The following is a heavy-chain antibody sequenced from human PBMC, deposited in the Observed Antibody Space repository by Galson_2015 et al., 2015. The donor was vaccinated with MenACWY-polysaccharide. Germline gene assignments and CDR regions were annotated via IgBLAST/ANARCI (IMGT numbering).Heavy chain of an antibody. CDR2: ITPHFVT. CDR3: ARVRGGQWPRYCMDV. J-gene: IGHJ6*02. D-gene: IGHD6-19*01. Sequence: SLRLSCAASGFTLTTYSIIWVRQAPGKGLEWISYITPHFVTYYADYVKGRFTVSRDNDKNSGLLQMNSLRDEDTALYYCARVRGGQWPRYCMDVWGQGTTVTVS. CDR1: GFTLTTYS. V-gene: IGHV3-48*02.